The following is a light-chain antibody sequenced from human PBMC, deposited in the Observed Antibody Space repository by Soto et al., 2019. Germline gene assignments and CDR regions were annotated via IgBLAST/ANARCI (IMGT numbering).Light chain of an antibody. CDR3: QQRHMCPIT. J-gene: IGKJ5*01. CDR1: QSFRGL. Sequence: EVVLTQSPVTLSLSPGERATLSCRARQSFRGLLAWYQQKPGQAPRLLIYDAYNRATGIPPSFSGSGSGTDFPLTISSLEPEDSAVYYCQQRHMCPITFGQGTRLEIK. V-gene: IGKV3-11*01. CDR2: DAY.